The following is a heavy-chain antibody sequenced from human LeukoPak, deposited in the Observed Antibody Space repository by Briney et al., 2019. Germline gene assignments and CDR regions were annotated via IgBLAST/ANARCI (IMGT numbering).Heavy chain of an antibody. J-gene: IGHJ4*02. Sequence: ASVKVSCTASGYTFTGYYMHWVRQAPGQGLEWMGWINPNSGGTNYAQKFQGRVTMTRDTSIGTAYMELSRLRSDDTAVYYCASDRTRTGYSSGWYHDYWGQGTLVTVSS. CDR2: INPNSGGT. V-gene: IGHV1-2*02. D-gene: IGHD6-19*01. CDR1: GYTFTGYY. CDR3: ASDRTRTGYSSGWYHDY.